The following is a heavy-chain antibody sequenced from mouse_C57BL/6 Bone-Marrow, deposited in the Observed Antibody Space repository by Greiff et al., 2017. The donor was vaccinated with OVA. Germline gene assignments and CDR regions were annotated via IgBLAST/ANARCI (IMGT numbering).Heavy chain of an antibody. V-gene: IGHV7-3*01. CDR3: ARSSFITTVVGYFDV. CDR2: IRNKANGYTT. Sequence: EVQVVESGGGLVQPGGSLSLSCAASGFTFTDYYMSWVRQPPGKALEWLGFIRNKANGYTTEYSASVKGRFTISRDNSQSILYLQMNALRAEDSATYYCARSSFITTVVGYFDVWGTGTTVTVSS. J-gene: IGHJ1*03. CDR1: GFTFTDYY. D-gene: IGHD1-1*01.